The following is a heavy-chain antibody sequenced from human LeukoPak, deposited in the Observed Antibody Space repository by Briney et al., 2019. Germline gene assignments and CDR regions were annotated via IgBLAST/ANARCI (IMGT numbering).Heavy chain of an antibody. CDR2: ITGRGDDT. D-gene: IGHD3-3*02. CDR1: GFTFSSYA. Sequence: GGSLRLSCAASGFTFSSYAMSWVRQAPGKGLEWLSGITGRGDDTKYADSVKGRFIISRDNSKNTVHLHLNGLTVEDAAVYYCAKDIFSSVGTPDYWGQGTRVTVSS. V-gene: IGHV3-23*01. J-gene: IGHJ4*02. CDR3: AKDIFSSVGTPDY.